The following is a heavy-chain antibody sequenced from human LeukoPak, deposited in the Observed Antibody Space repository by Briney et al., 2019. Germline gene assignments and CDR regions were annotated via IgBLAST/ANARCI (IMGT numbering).Heavy chain of an antibody. D-gene: IGHD5-18*01. CDR2: IHSDGSST. V-gene: IGHV3-74*03. CDR3: AIRRGYTFGDDF. Sequence: GGSLRLSCAASGLTFSSYWMFRVRQAPGKGLVWVSRIHSDGSSTAYADSVKGRFTISRDSAKNTLYLQMNTLRGEDTAVYYCAIRRGYTFGDDFWGQGTLVTVSS. CDR1: GLTFSSYW. J-gene: IGHJ4*02.